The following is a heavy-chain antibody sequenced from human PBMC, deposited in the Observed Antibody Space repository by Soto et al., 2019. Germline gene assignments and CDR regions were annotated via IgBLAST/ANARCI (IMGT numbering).Heavy chain of an antibody. CDR2: IDHNGIT. CDR3: VRLNRDYYYYGMDV. CDR1: RDSISNSKW. V-gene: IGHV4-4*02. Sequence: TLSLTWAVSRDSISNSKWWTWVRQTPGKGLEWIGKIDHNGITNYNPSLESRVTILKDNSKNQLSLKLSSVTGADSAVYYCVRLNRDYYYYGMDVWGQGATVTVSS. J-gene: IGHJ6*02.